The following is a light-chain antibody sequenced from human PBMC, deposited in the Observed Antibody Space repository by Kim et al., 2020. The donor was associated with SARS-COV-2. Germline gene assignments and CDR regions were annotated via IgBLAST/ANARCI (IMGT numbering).Light chain of an antibody. CDR2: RNN. J-gene: IGLJ3*02. Sequence: QTATLTCTGNSNNVGNQGAHWLQPHQGHPPKLLSYRNNNRPSGISERLSASRSGNTASLTIIGLQPEDEADYYCSAWDSSLSAWVFGGGTQLTVL. CDR1: SNNVGNQG. CDR3: SAWDSSLSAWV. V-gene: IGLV10-54*01.